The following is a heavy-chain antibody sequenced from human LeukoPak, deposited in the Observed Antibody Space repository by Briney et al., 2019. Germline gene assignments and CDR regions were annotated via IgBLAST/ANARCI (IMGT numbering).Heavy chain of an antibody. V-gene: IGHV3-11*04. CDR2: ISSSGSTI. Sequence: GGSLRLSCAASGFTFSDYYMSWIRQAPGKGLEWVSYISSSGSTIYYADSVKGRFTISRDNAKNSLYLQMNSLRAEDTAVYYCARGEVVVVVAATLDYWGQGTLVTVSS. J-gene: IGHJ4*02. CDR3: ARGEVVVVVAATLDY. D-gene: IGHD2-15*01. CDR1: GFTFSDYY.